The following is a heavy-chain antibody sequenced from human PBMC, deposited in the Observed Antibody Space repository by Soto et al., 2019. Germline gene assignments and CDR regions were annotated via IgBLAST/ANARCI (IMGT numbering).Heavy chain of an antibody. Sequence: ASVKVSCKASGYSFTNNDVTWVRQATGQGLEWMGWMNPGSGDTGYAQKFQGRVTMTRDISIATAYMELSSLRSDDTTIYYCARMATFGSLNWFDPWGQGTLVTVSS. CDR3: ARMATFGSLNWFDP. D-gene: IGHD3-16*01. J-gene: IGHJ5*02. CDR1: GYSFTNND. CDR2: MNPGSGDT. V-gene: IGHV1-8*01.